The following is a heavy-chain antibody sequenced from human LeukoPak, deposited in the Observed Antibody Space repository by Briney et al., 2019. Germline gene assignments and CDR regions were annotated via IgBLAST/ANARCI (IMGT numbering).Heavy chain of an antibody. J-gene: IGHJ5*02. V-gene: IGHV3-30*02. D-gene: IGHD4-11*01. CDR3: AKDQYSTVTTPPWFDP. Sequence: PGGSLRLSCAASGFTFSSYGMHWVRQAPGKGLEWVAFIRYDGSNKYYADSVKGRFTISRDNSKNTLYLQMNSLRAEDTAVYYCAKDQYSTVTTPPWFDPWGQGTLVTVSS. CDR1: GFTFSSYG. CDR2: IRYDGSNK.